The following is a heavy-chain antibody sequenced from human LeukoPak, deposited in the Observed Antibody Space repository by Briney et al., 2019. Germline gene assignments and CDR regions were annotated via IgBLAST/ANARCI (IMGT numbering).Heavy chain of an antibody. J-gene: IGHJ5*02. CDR3: ARGRRTERFDP. CDR2: INHSGST. V-gene: IGHV4-34*01. CDR1: GGSISNYY. Sequence: SETLSLTCTVSGGSISNYYWSWIRQPPGKGLEWIGEINHSGSTNYNPSLKSRVTISVDTSKNQFSLKLSSVTAADTAVYYCARGRRTERFDPWGQGTLVTVSS. D-gene: IGHD1-14*01.